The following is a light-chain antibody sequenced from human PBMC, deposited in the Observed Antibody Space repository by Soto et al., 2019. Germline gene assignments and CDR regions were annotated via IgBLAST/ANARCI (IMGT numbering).Light chain of an antibody. Sequence: EIVMTQSPATLSVSPGERATLSCRASQSVSSNLAWYQQKPGQAPRLLIYGASTRATGIPARFSGSGSGTTFTLTIISLQSEDFAVYYCQQYTTLSLLPFGGGTKVEIK. CDR1: QSVSSN. J-gene: IGKJ4*01. V-gene: IGKV3-15*01. CDR3: QQYTTLSLLP. CDR2: GAS.